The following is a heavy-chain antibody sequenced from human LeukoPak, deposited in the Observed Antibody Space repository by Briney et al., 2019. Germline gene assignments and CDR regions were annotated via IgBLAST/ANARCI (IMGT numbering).Heavy chain of an antibody. CDR3: ARDRGFGNLPYYFDY. J-gene: IGHJ4*02. D-gene: IGHD3-10*01. Sequence: SVKVSCKASGGTFSSYAISWVRQAPGQGLEWMGGIIPIFGTANYAQKLQDRVTMTTDTSTSTAYMELGSLRSDDTAVYYCARDRGFGNLPYYFDYWGQGTLVTVSS. CDR1: GGTFSSYA. V-gene: IGHV1-69*05. CDR2: IIPIFGTA.